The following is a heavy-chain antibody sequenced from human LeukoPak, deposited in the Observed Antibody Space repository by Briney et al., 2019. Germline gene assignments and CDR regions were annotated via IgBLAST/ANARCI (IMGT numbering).Heavy chain of an antibody. J-gene: IGHJ4*02. Sequence: PGGSLRLSCVASGFAFGDYAMGWVRQAPGKGPEWVSAITNSGGSTYYADSVQGRFTISRDNPKNTLYLQMESLRVEDTAVYYCVKEAVTPHFDYWGQGTLVTVSS. CDR3: VKEAVTPHFDY. V-gene: IGHV3-23*01. CDR2: ITNSGGST. D-gene: IGHD6-19*01. CDR1: GFAFGDYA.